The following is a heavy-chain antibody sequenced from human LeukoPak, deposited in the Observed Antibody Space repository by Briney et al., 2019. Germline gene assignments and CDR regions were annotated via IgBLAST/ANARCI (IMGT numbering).Heavy chain of an antibody. CDR3: AREMVGERGWFDP. D-gene: IGHD2-15*01. J-gene: IGHJ5*02. V-gene: IGHV4-59*01. Sequence: PSETLSLTCAVYGGSFSGYYWSWLRQPPGKGLEWIGYIYYSGSTNYNPSLNSRVTISVDTSKNQFSLKLSSVTAADTAVYYCAREMVGERGWFDPWGQGTLVTVSS. CDR1: GGSFSGYY. CDR2: IYYSGST.